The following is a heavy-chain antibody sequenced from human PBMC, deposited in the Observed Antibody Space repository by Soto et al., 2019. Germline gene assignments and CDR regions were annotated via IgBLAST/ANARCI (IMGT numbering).Heavy chain of an antibody. J-gene: IGHJ3*02. CDR1: GFTFSTYA. Sequence: EVQLLESGGGLVQPGGSLRLSCAASGFTFSTYAMSWVRRAPGKGLEWVSALSASGGSTYYADSVKGRFTISRDNSMNALYLQMNSLRIEDTAVYYCAHPRGYGVFDAYDIWGQGTMVTVSS. CDR2: LSASGGST. CDR3: AHPRGYGVFDAYDI. D-gene: IGHD4-17*01. V-gene: IGHV3-23*01.